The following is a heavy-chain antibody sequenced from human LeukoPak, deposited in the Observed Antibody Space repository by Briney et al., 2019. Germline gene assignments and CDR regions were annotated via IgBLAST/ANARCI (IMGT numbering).Heavy chain of an antibody. CDR2: IHASGNT. V-gene: IGHV4-4*07. CDR3: ARILQAATLGY. J-gene: IGHJ4*02. CDR1: GGSISGYY. D-gene: IGHD2-15*01. Sequence: SETLSLTCTVSGGSISGYYWSWIRQPAGKGLEWIGRIHASGNTNYNPSLKSRVAMSVDTSKTQFSLKLSSVTAADTAVYYCARILQAATLGYWGQGTLVTVSS.